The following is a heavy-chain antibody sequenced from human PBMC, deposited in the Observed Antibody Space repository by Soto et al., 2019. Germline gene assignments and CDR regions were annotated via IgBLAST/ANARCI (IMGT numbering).Heavy chain of an antibody. D-gene: IGHD3-10*01. CDR2: ISTYNGNT. Sequence: XSVKVSFKASGYTFTSYGISWVRQSPGQGLEWMGWISTYNGNTKYAQKLQGRVTMTTDTSTSTAYMELRRMRSDDTAVFYCAREMVRGVGSDYWGQGTLVTVSS. CDR1: GYTFTSYG. V-gene: IGHV1-18*01. CDR3: AREMVRGVGSDY. J-gene: IGHJ4*02.